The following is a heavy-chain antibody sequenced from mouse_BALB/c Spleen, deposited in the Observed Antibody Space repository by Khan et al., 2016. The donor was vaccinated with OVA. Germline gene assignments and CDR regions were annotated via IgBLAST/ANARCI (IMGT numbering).Heavy chain of an antibody. CDR1: GYTFTSYW. V-gene: IGHV1-69*02. D-gene: IGHD2-10*02. CDR2: IDPSDSET. Sequence: QVHVKQSGAELVKPGAPVKLSCKASGYTFTSYWMNWVKQRPGRGLEWIGRIDPSDSETHYNQKFKDKATLTVDKSSSTAYLQLSSLTSEDSAVYYCARDQYGNYFYAMDYWGQGTSVTVSS. CDR3: ARDQYGNYFYAMDY. J-gene: IGHJ4*01.